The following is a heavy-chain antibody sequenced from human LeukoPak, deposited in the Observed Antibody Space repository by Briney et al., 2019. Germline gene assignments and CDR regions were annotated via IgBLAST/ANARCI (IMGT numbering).Heavy chain of an antibody. CDR2: INPSGGST. D-gene: IGHD5-24*01. Sequence: GASVKVSFRASGYTFTNFYIHWVRQAPGQGLDWMGVINPSGGSTTYAQNFQGRVTMTTDTSTSTVYMELSSLRSEDTAVYYCARNRWLDYLGQGTLVTVSS. CDR1: GYTFTNFY. V-gene: IGHV1-46*01. J-gene: IGHJ4*02. CDR3: ARNRWLDY.